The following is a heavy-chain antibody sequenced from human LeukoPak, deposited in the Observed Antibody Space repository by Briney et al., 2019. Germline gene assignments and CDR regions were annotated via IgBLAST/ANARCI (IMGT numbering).Heavy chain of an antibody. Sequence: PSETLSLTCTVSGGSISSYYWSWIRQPPGKGLEWIGYIYYSGSTNYNPSLKSRVTISVDTSKNQFSLKLSSVTAADTAVYYYARDGAYYDILTGFTYNWFDPWGQGTLVTVSS. V-gene: IGHV4-59*12. CDR1: GGSISSYY. CDR3: ARDGAYYDILTGFTYNWFDP. J-gene: IGHJ5*02. CDR2: IYYSGST. D-gene: IGHD3-9*01.